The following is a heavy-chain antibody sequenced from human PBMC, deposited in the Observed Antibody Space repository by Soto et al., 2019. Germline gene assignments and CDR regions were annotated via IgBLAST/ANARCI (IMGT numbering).Heavy chain of an antibody. CDR2: TYYRSKWYN. J-gene: IGHJ4*02. CDR1: GDSVSSNSAA. D-gene: IGHD6-19*01. CDR3: ARDWGSSGWYFGSRIDY. V-gene: IGHV6-1*01. Sequence: SQTLSLTCAISGDSVSSNSAAWNWIRQSPSRGLEWLGRTYYRSKWYNDYAVSVKSRITINPDTSKNQFSLQLNSVTPEDTAVYYCARDWGSSGWYFGSRIDYWGQGTLVTVSS.